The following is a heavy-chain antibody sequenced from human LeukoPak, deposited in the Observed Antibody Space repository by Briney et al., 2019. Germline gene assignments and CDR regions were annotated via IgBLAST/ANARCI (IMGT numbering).Heavy chain of an antibody. J-gene: IGHJ4*02. D-gene: IGHD2-2*01. CDR3: ARDGRYCSSTNCPIKGVD. Sequence: SETLSLTCSVSGGSISSGDYYWSWIRQPPGKGLEWIGYIYYSGSTYYNPSLKSRVIISLDTSKSQFSLTLTSVTDADTAVYYCARDGRYCSSTNCPIKGVDWGQGTLVTVSS. CDR1: GGSISSGDYY. V-gene: IGHV4-30-4*01. CDR2: IYYSGST.